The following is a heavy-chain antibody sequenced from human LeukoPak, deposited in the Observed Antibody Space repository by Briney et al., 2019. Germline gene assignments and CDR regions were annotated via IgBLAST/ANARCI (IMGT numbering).Heavy chain of an antibody. CDR1: GYSFTSYW. J-gene: IGHJ4*02. D-gene: IGHD4-23*01. CDR3: ARLLGYYYGGNHFDY. Sequence: GESLKISCKGSGYSFTSYWIGWVRQLPGKGLEWMGIIYPGDSDTRYSPSFQGQVTISADKSVSTAYLQWSSLKASDTAMYYCARLLGYYYGGNHFDYWGQGTLVTVSS. V-gene: IGHV5-51*01. CDR2: IYPGDSDT.